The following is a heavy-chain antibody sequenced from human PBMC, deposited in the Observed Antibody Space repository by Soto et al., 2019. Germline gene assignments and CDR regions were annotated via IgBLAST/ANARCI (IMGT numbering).Heavy chain of an antibody. Sequence: SETLSLTCAVYGGSFSGYYWSWIRQPPGKGLEWIGEINHSGSTNYNTSLKSRVTISVDTSKNQFSLKLSSVTDADTAVYYRASRSEDCGTGYYTWFEPWGQGTLVTVSS. CDR3: ASRSEDCGTGYYTWFEP. V-gene: IGHV4-34*01. J-gene: IGHJ5*02. CDR2: INHSGST. CDR1: GGSFSGYY. D-gene: IGHD3-3*01.